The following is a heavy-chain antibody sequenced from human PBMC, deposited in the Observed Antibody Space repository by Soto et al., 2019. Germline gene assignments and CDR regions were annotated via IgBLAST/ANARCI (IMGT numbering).Heavy chain of an antibody. CDR3: AKASQNYYGSGSYYNSPFDY. D-gene: IGHD3-10*01. V-gene: IGHV3-23*01. CDR2: ISGSGGST. CDR1: GFTFSSYA. Sequence: GGSLRLSCAASGFTFSSYAMSWVRQAPGKGLEWVSAISGSGGSTYYADSVKGRFTISRDNSKNTLYLQMNSLRAEDTAVYYCAKASQNYYGSGSYYNSPFDYWGQGTLVTVSS. J-gene: IGHJ4*02.